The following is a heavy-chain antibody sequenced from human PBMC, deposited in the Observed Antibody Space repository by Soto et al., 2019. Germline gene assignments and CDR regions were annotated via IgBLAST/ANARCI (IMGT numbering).Heavy chain of an antibody. CDR3: AKGLAAAGTPYFDY. Sequence: PGGSLRLSCAASGFTFDDYTMHWVRQAPGKGLEWVSLISWDGGSTYYADSVKGRFTISRDNSKNSLYLQMNSLRTEDTALYYCAKGLAAAGTPYFDYWGQGTLVTVSS. J-gene: IGHJ4*02. CDR1: GFTFDDYT. D-gene: IGHD6-13*01. V-gene: IGHV3-43*01. CDR2: ISWDGGST.